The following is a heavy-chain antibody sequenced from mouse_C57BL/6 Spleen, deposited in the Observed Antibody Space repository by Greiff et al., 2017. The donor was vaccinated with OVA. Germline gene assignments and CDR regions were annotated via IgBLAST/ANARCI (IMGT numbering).Heavy chain of an antibody. CDR1: GYSITSGYY. J-gene: IGHJ4*01. D-gene: IGHD3-2*02. V-gene: IGHV3-6*01. CDR3: AREGGSGTGAMDY. CDR2: ISYDGSN. Sequence: EVKLMESGPGLVKPSQSLSLTCSVTGYSITSGYYWNWIRQFPGNKLEWMGYISYDGSNNYNPSLKNRISITRDTSKNQFFLKLNSVTTEDTATYYCAREGGSGTGAMDYWGQGTSVTVSS.